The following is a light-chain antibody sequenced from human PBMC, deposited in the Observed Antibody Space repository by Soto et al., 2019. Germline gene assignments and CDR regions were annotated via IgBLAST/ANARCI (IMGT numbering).Light chain of an antibody. V-gene: IGKV1-12*01. CDR2: DAS. CDR3: QQADSFPWT. J-gene: IGKJ1*01. Sequence: DIQMTQSPSSVSASVGDRVTITCRASQDIRRWLAWYQQKPGKAPKLLIHDASSLESGVPSRLSGSGSGTEFTLTITSLQPEDFASYFCQQADSFPWTFGHGTKVEI. CDR1: QDIRRW.